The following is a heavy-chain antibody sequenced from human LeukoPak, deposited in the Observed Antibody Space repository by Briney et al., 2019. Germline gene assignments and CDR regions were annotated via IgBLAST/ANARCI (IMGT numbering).Heavy chain of an antibody. CDR3: ARESLLGGSCDYDY. V-gene: IGHV1-2*02. D-gene: IGHD2-15*01. CDR2: INPNSGGT. CDR1: GYTFTGYY. J-gene: IGHJ4*02. Sequence: ASVKVSCKASGYTFTGYYMHWVRQAPGQGLEWMGWINPNSGGTNYAQKFQGRVTMTRDTSISTACMELSRLRSDDTAVYYCARESLLGGSCDYDYWGQGTLVTVSS.